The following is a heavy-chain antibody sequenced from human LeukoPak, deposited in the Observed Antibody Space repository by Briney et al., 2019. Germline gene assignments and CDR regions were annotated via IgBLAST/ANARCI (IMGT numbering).Heavy chain of an antibody. Sequence: PSETLSLTCTVSGGSISSYYWSWIRQPPGKGLEWIGYIYYSGSTNYNPSLKSRVTISVDTSKNQFSLKLSSVTAADTAVYYCAVGAYCGGDCYSDYWGQGTLVTVSS. CDR2: IYYSGST. CDR3: AVGAYCGGDCYSDY. D-gene: IGHD2-21*02. J-gene: IGHJ4*02. V-gene: IGHV4-59*12. CDR1: GGSISSYY.